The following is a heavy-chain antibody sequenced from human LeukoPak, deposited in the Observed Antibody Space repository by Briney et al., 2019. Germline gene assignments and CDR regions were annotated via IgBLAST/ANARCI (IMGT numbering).Heavy chain of an antibody. CDR2: IWYDGTNK. D-gene: IGHD3-22*01. CDR3: ARAAYDSSGYLTL. V-gene: IGHV3-33*01. J-gene: IGHJ4*02. Sequence: PGRSLRLSCAASGFTFSSYGMHWVRQAPGKGLEWVAAIWYDGTNKYYADSVKGRFTISRDSSKNTLYLQMNSLRAEDTAVYYCARAAYDSSGYLTLWGQGTLDTVSS. CDR1: GFTFSSYG.